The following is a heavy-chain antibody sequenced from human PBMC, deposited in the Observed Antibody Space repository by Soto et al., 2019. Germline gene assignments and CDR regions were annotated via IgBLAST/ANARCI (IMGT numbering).Heavy chain of an antibody. D-gene: IGHD3-10*01. J-gene: IGHJ4*02. V-gene: IGHV1-2*04. CDR3: ARGLTKVRGGRDY. CDR2: INPNSGDT. Sequence: QVQLVQSGAEVKKPGASVKVSCKASGYTFTGYYIHWVRQAPGQGLEWLGWINPNSGDTSYAQKFQGWVTMTRDTAITTAYREQSRLRSDDTAVDYCARGLTKVRGGRDYWGQGTLVTVSS. CDR1: GYTFTGYY.